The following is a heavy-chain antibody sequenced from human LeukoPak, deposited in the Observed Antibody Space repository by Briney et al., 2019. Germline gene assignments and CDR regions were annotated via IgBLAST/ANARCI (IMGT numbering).Heavy chain of an antibody. CDR3: ARGTWLVNYFDY. CDR1: GGTFSSYA. V-gene: IGHV1-69*04. Sequence: SVKVSCKASGGTFSSYAISWVRQAPGQGLEWMGRIIPILGIANYAQKFQGRVTITADKSTSTAYMELSSLGSEDTAVYYCARGTWLVNYFDYWGQGTLVTVSS. J-gene: IGHJ4*02. D-gene: IGHD6-19*01. CDR2: IIPILGIA.